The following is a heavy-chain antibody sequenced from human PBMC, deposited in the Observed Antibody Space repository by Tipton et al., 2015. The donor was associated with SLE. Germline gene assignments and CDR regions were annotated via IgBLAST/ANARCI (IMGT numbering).Heavy chain of an antibody. CDR2: INHSGST. Sequence: TLSLTCAVYGGSFSGYYWSWIRQPPGKGLEWIGEINHSGSTYYNPSLKSRVTISVDTSKNQFSLKLSSVTAADTAVYYCARSSGWYYFDYWGQGTLVTVSS. CDR1: GGSFSGYY. V-gene: IGHV4-34*01. D-gene: IGHD6-19*01. J-gene: IGHJ4*02. CDR3: ARSSGWYYFDY.